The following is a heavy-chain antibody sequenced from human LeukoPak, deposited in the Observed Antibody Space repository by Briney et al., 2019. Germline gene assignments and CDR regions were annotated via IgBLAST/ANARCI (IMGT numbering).Heavy chain of an antibody. V-gene: IGHV4-59*08. D-gene: IGHD3-22*01. Sequence: PSETLSLTCTVSGGSISSYYWSWIRQPPGKGLEWIGYIYYSGSTNYNPSLKSRVTMSVDTSKNQFSLKLSSVTAADRAVYCCARHRNYYYDSRGYWEAQFDYWGQGTLVTVSS. CDR1: GGSISSYY. CDR2: IYYSGST. J-gene: IGHJ4*02. CDR3: ARHRNYYYDSRGYWEAQFDY.